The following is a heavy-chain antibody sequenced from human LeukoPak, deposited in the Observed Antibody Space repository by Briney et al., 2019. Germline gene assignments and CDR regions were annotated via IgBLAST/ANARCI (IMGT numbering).Heavy chain of an antibody. V-gene: IGHV4-38-2*02. CDR3: ARRLLAYCGGDCYSAGFDP. CDR2: IYYSGST. D-gene: IGHD2-21*02. Sequence: SETLSLTCTVSGYSISSGYYWGWIRQPPGKGLEWIGSIYYSGSTYYNPSLKSRVTISVDTSKNQFSLKLSSVTAADTAVYYCARRLLAYCGGDCYSAGFDPWGQGTLVTVSS. J-gene: IGHJ5*02. CDR1: GYSISSGYY.